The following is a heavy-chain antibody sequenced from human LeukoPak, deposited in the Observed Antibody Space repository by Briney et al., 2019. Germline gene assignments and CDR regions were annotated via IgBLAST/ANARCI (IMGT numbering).Heavy chain of an antibody. D-gene: IGHD2-15*01. CDR3: AREPRILYYGMDV. CDR2: IYHSGST. J-gene: IGHJ6*02. V-gene: IGHV4-4*02. CDR1: GGSISSSNW. Sequence: PSETLSLTCAVSGGSISSSNWWSWVRQPPGKGLEWIGEIYHSGSTNYNPSLKSRVTISVDKSKNQFSLKLSSVTAADTAVYYCAREPRILYYGMDVWGQGTTVTVSS.